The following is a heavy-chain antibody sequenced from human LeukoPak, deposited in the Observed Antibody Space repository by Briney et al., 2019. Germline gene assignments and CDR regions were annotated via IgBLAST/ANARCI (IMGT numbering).Heavy chain of an antibody. CDR1: GYTFTGYY. V-gene: IGHV1-2*02. Sequence: GASVKVSCKASGYTFTGYYMHWVRQAPGQGLEWMGWINPNSGGTKYAQKFQGRVTMTRDTSTSTVYMELSSLRSEDTAVYYCARARGSRGLDYWGQGTLVTVSS. CDR3: ARARGSRGLDY. CDR2: INPNSGGT. D-gene: IGHD2-15*01. J-gene: IGHJ4*02.